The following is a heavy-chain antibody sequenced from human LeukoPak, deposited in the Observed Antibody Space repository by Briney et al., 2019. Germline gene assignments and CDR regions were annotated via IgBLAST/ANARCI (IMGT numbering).Heavy chain of an antibody. J-gene: IGHJ4*02. Sequence: GGSLRLSCAASGFTFSSYEMNWVRQAPGKGLEWVSYISSSGSTIYYADSVKGRFTTSRDNAKNSLYLQMNSLRAEDTAVYYCARVARAVRGVPNIDYWGQGTLVTVSS. CDR1: GFTFSSYE. V-gene: IGHV3-48*03. D-gene: IGHD3-10*01. CDR2: ISSSGSTI. CDR3: ARVARAVRGVPNIDY.